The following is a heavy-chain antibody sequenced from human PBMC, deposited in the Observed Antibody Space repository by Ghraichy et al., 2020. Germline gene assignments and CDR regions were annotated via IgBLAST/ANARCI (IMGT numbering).Heavy chain of an antibody. V-gene: IGHV3-43*01. D-gene: IGHD3-10*01. J-gene: IGHJ6*02. Sequence: GGSLRLSCAASGFTFDDYTMHWVRQAPGKGLEWVSLISWDGGSTYYADSVKGRFTISRDNSKNSLYLQMNSLRTEDTALYYCAKDGGGNTMVRGELYGMDVWGQGTTVTVSS. CDR1: GFTFDDYT. CDR3: AKDGGGNTMVRGELYGMDV. CDR2: ISWDGGST.